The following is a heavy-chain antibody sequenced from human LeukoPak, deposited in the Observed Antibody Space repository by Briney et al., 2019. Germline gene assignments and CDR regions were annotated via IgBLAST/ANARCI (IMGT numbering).Heavy chain of an antibody. CDR1: GYTFTSYD. D-gene: IGHD3-10*01. V-gene: IGHV1-8*03. J-gene: IGHJ4*02. CDR3: ATYYYGSGRQIYYFDY. Sequence: ASVKVSCKASGYTFTSYDINWVRQATGQGLEWMGWMNPNSGNTGYAQKFQGRVTITRNTSISTAYMELSSLRSEDTAVYYCATYYYGSGRQIYYFDYWGQGTLVTVSS. CDR2: MNPNSGNT.